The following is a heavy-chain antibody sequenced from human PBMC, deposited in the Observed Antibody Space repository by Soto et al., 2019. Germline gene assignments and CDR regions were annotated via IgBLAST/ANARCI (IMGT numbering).Heavy chain of an antibody. V-gene: IGHV1-2*02. D-gene: IGHD2-2*01. CDR1: GYTFTGYY. CDR2: INPNSGGT. CDR3: AREESRGYCSSTRCYGGDGMDV. J-gene: IGHJ6*02. Sequence: QVQLVQSGAEVKKPGASVKVSCKASGYTFTGYYMHWVRQAPGQGLEWMGWINPNSGGTNYAQKFQGRVTMTRDTSISTAYMELSRLRSDDTAVYYCAREESRGYCSSTRCYGGDGMDVWGQGTTVTVSS.